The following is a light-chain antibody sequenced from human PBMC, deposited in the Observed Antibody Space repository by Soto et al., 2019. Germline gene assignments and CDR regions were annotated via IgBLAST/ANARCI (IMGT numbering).Light chain of an antibody. CDR1: QSINIW. CDR3: QQYYSYPYT. V-gene: IGKV1-5*03. Sequence: DIQLTQSPSTLSASVGDRVTITCRASQSINIWLAWYQQKPGKAPKLPMYKASSLEGGVPSTFSGSGSGTEFTLSISSLQPDDFATYYCQQYYSYPYTFGQGTKLEI. J-gene: IGKJ2*01. CDR2: KAS.